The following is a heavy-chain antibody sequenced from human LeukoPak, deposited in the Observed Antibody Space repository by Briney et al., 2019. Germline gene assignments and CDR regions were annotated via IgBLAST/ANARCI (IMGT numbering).Heavy chain of an antibody. V-gene: IGHV3-23*01. CDR3: ARDAGTAAGEHYYFDY. D-gene: IGHD6-13*01. CDR1: GFTFSSFA. J-gene: IGHJ4*02. CDR2: VSASGTDT. Sequence: PGGSLRLSCAASGFTFSSFAMTWVRQTPGRGLEWVSAVSASGTDTFYADSVKGRFTISRDNSKNTLYLQMNSLRAEDTAVYYCARDAGTAAGEHYYFDYWGQGTLVTVSS.